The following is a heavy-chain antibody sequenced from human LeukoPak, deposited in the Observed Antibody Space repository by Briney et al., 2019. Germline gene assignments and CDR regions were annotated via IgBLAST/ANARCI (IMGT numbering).Heavy chain of an antibody. D-gene: IGHD2-15*01. J-gene: IGHJ4*02. CDR3: ARHPCSGGSCYLLDY. CDR1: GYRFTNYW. Sequence: GESLKISCKGSGYRFTNYWIGWVRQMPGKGLEWMGIIYPGDSDTRYGPSFQGQVTISADKSISTAYLQWSSLKGSDTAMYYCARHPCSGGSCYLLDYWGQGTLVTVSS. V-gene: IGHV5-51*01. CDR2: IYPGDSDT.